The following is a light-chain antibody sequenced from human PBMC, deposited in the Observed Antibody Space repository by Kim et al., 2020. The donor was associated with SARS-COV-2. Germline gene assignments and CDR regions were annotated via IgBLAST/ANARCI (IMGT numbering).Light chain of an antibody. CDR2: NTN. Sequence: QAVVTQEPSVTVSPGGTVTLTCASNTGPVTSGHYANWFQQKPGQAPTSLIYNTNIKYSWTPARYSGSLLGGKAALTLSNVQPDDEADYYCLLFYGGSRLRLFGGGTKVTVL. CDR3: LLFYGGSRLRL. J-gene: IGLJ2*01. V-gene: IGLV7-43*01. CDR1: TGPVTSGHY.